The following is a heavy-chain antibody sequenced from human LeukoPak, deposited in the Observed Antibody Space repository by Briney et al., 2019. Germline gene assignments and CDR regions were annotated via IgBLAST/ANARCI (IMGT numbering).Heavy chain of an antibody. V-gene: IGHV1-24*01. J-gene: IGHJ4*02. D-gene: IGHD3-3*01. CDR3: ATDDYDFWSGPLTG. Sequence: ASVKVSCKASGYTFTGYYMHWVRQAPGQGLEWMGGFDPEDGETIYAQKFQGRVTMTEDTSTDTAYMELSSLRSEDTAVYYCATDDYDFWSGPLTGWGQGTLVTVSS. CDR2: FDPEDGET. CDR1: GYTFTGYY.